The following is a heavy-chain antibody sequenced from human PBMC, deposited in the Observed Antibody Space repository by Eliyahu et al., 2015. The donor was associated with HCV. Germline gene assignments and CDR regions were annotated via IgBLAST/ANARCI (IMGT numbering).Heavy chain of an antibody. CDR2: IIPIFGTA. Sequence: QVQLVQSGAEVKKPGSSVKVSCKASGGTFSSYAISWVRQAPGQGLEWMGGIIPIFGTANYAQKFQGRVTITADESTSTAYMELSSLRSEDTAVYYCARGSYCSSTSCYKVYYYGMDVWGQGTTVTVSS. J-gene: IGHJ6*02. CDR1: GGTFSSYA. D-gene: IGHD2-2*02. V-gene: IGHV1-69*01. CDR3: ARGSYCSSTSCYKVYYYGMDV.